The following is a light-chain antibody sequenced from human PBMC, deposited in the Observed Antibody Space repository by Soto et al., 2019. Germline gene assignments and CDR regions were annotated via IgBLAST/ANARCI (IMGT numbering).Light chain of an antibody. J-gene: IGKJ3*01. CDR1: QSISSY. CDR2: AAS. CDR3: QQSYSTPHFT. Sequence: DIQMTQSPSSLSASVGDRVTITCRASQSISSYLNWYQQKPGKAPKLLIYAASSLQSGVPSRFSGSGSGTDFTLTISSLQPEDFATYYCQQSYSTPHFTFGPRTKVYIK. V-gene: IGKV1-39*01.